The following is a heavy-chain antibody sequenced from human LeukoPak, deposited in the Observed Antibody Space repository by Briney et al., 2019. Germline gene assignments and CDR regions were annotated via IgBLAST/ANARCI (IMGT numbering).Heavy chain of an antibody. CDR2: IYYSGDT. Sequence: SETLSLTCTVSGGSFSSGNYYWSWIRQPPGKGLEWIGYIYYSGDTNYNPSLKGRVTISVDTSKNQVSLKLSSVTAADTAVYYCARDPSGYFNYWGQGTLVIVSS. CDR3: ARDPSGYFNY. J-gene: IGHJ4*02. D-gene: IGHD3-22*01. CDR1: GGSFSSGNYY. V-gene: IGHV4-61*01.